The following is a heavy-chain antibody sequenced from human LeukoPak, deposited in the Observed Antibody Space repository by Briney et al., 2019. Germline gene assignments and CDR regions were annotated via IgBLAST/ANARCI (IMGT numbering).Heavy chain of an antibody. J-gene: IGHJ4*02. CDR3: ARDSSGSYFDY. CDR2: IYQTTT. CDR1: GDSMSSYF. Sequence: SETLSLTCTVSGDSMSSYFWTWVRQFPGKGLEWVGYIYQTTTTYNPSLKGRVTISVDTSKNQFSLKLSSVTAADTAVYYCARDSSGSYFDYWGQGTLVTVSS. V-gene: IGHV4-59*12. D-gene: IGHD6-19*01.